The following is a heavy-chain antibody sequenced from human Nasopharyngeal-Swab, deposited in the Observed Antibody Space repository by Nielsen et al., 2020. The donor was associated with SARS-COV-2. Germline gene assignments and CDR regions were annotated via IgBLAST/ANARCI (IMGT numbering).Heavy chain of an antibody. CDR2: IAHDASNE. J-gene: IGHJ3*02. V-gene: IGHV3-30*03. D-gene: IGHD5-18*01. CDR3: ARDLTPMVIIYAFDM. CDR1: GFTFSSFG. Sequence: GGSLRLSCAASGFTFSSFGMHWVRQAPGKGLEWVAFIAHDASNEYYADSVKGRFTISRDNSKNTLYLQMNSLRAEDTAVYYCARDLTPMVIIYAFDMWGQGTMVTVSS.